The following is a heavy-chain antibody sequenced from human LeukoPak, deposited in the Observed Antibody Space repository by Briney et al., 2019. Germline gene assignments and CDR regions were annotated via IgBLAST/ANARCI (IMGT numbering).Heavy chain of an antibody. D-gene: IGHD4-11*01. CDR3: AKDFNYGHFQH. V-gene: IGHV3-23*01. CDR2: ISGSDGNT. Sequence: PGGSLRLSCAASGFTFSDYGMNWVRQAPGKGLEWVSGISGSDGNTYYADSVKGRFTISRDNSKNTLYLQMNSLRAEDTAVYYCAKDFNYGHFQHWGQGTLVTVSS. J-gene: IGHJ1*01. CDR1: GFTFSDYG.